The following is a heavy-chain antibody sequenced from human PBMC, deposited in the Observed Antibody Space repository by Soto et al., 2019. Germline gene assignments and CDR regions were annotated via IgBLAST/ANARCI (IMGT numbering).Heavy chain of an antibody. J-gene: IGHJ3*02. CDR1: GFTFRRYS. Sequence: EVQLLESGGGLVQAGGSLRLSCVVSGFTFRRYSMSWVRQAPGKGLEWVSGISGSGGSTYYADSVKGRFTISRDNSKNTLFLQMNSLRAEDTAVYYCAKALEDYDIEGASDIWGQGTTVIVSS. V-gene: IGHV3-23*01. CDR2: ISGSGGST. D-gene: IGHD3-9*01. CDR3: AKALEDYDIEGASDI.